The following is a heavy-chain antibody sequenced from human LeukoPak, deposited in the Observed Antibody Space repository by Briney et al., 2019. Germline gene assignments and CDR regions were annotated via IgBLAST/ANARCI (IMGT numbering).Heavy chain of an antibody. J-gene: IGHJ4*02. CDR2: IYYSGST. Sequence: PSETLSLTCTVSGGSVSSDSYYWSWIRQPPGKGLEWIGYIYYSGSTNYNPSLKSRVTISIDTSKNQFSLKLSSVTAADTAVYYCARPIRARRPNGPFDYWGQGTLVTVSS. D-gene: IGHD2-2*02. CDR1: GGSVSSDSYY. V-gene: IGHV4-61*01. CDR3: ARPIRARRPNGPFDY.